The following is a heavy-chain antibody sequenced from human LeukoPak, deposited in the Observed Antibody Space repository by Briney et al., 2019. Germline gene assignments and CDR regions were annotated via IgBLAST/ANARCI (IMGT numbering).Heavy chain of an antibody. CDR2: IYPVEGKT. Sequence: GASLNASSTVAGYTLTELSIHSVRPTPRGGLEWVGGIYPVEGKTTYTQNFQARVALTEDRSADTAYMELSSLGSDDTAVYYCATVKYYYGSGSSDYCYGMDVWGQGATVTVSS. CDR1: GYTLTELS. V-gene: IGHV1-24*01. D-gene: IGHD3-10*01. J-gene: IGHJ6*02. CDR3: ATVKYYYGSGSSDYCYGMDV.